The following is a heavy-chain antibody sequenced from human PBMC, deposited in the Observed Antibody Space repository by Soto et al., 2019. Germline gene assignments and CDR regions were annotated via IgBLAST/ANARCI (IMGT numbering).Heavy chain of an antibody. V-gene: IGHV1-3*05. D-gene: IGHD2-15*01. Sequence: QVQLVQSGAEEKKPGPSVKVSCKASGYTFTSYAMHWVRQAPGQRLEWMGWINAGNGNTKYSQKFQGRVTITRDTSASTANLELSRLRSEDTAVYYCARGDWWLFDYWGQGTLVTVSS. CDR3: ARGDWWLFDY. CDR2: INAGNGNT. CDR1: GYTFTSYA. J-gene: IGHJ4*02.